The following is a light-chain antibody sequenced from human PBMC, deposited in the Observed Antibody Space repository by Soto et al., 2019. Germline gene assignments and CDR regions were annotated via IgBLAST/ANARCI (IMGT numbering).Light chain of an antibody. Sequence: QLVLTQPPSASASLGASVTLTCTLSSGYSNYKVDWYQQRPGKGPRFVMRGGTGGIVGSKGDGIPDRFSVLGSGLNRYLTIKNIQEEDESDYHCGADHGSGSNFVYPFGGGTKLTVL. J-gene: IGLJ2*01. CDR2: GGTGGIVG. V-gene: IGLV9-49*01. CDR1: SGYSNYK. CDR3: GADHGSGSNFVYP.